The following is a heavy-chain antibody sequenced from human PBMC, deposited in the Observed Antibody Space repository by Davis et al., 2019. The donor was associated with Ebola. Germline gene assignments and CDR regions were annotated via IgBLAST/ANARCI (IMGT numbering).Heavy chain of an antibody. CDR2: IIPIFGTA. CDR3: ASSDYSDYLRPYDAFDI. J-gene: IGHJ3*02. D-gene: IGHD4-11*01. Sequence: SVKVSCKASGGTFSTYAINWVRQAPGQGLEWVGAIIPIFGTANYAQKFQDRVTITADESTTTAYMDLNSLRSDDTAVYYCASSDYSDYLRPYDAFDIWGQGTMVAVSS. V-gene: IGHV1-69*13. CDR1: GGTFSTYA.